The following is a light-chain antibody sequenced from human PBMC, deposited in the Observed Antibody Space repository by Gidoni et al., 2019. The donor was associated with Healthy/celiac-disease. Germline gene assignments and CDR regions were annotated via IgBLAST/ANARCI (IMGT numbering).Light chain of an antibody. J-gene: IGLJ3*02. CDR3: QSYDSSLSGWV. CDR2: GNS. V-gene: IGLV1-40*01. Sequence: QSVLTQPPSVSGAPGQRVTISCTGSSSNIGAGYDVHWYQPLPGTAPKLLIYGNSKRPSGGPDRFSGSKSGTSASLAITGLQADDEADYYCQSYDSSLSGWVFGGGTKLTVL. CDR1: SSNIGAGYD.